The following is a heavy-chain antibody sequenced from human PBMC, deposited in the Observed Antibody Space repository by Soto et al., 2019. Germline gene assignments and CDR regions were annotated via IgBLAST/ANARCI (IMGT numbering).Heavy chain of an antibody. D-gene: IGHD6-13*01. V-gene: IGHV1-69*01. Sequence: QVQLVQSGAEVKKPGSSVKVSCKASGGTFSSYAISWVRQALGQGLEWMGGIIPIFGTANYAQKFQGRVTITADESTSTAYMELSSLRSEDTAVYYCARGPAAAVPIAEYFQHWGQGTLVTVSS. J-gene: IGHJ1*01. CDR1: GGTFSSYA. CDR2: IIPIFGTA. CDR3: ARGPAAAVPIAEYFQH.